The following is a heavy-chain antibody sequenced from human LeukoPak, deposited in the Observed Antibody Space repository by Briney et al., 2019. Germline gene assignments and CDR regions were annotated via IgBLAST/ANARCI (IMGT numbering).Heavy chain of an antibody. CDR1: GFTFSSYG. J-gene: IGHJ4*02. CDR2: ISYDGSNK. Sequence: GGSLRLSCAASGFTFSSYGMHWVRQAPGKGLEWVAVISYDGSNKYYADSVKGRFTISRDNSKNTLYLQMNSLRAEDTAVYYCARDMGSGYFDYWGQGTLVTVSS. CDR3: ARDMGSGYFDY. D-gene: IGHD1-26*01. V-gene: IGHV3-30*03.